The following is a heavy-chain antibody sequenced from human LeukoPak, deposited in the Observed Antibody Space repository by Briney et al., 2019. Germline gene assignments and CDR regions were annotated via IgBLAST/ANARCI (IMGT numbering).Heavy chain of an antibody. CDR1: GGSFSGYY. D-gene: IGHD3-3*01. V-gene: IGHV4-34*01. Sequence: SETLSLTCAVYGGSFSGYYWSWIRQPPGKGLEWIGEINHSGSTNYNPSLKSRGTISVDTSKNQLSLKLSSVTAADTAVYYCARGRRDDFWSGYRSSRGWFDPWGQGTLVTVSS. CDR2: INHSGST. CDR3: ARGRRDDFWSGYRSSRGWFDP. J-gene: IGHJ5*02.